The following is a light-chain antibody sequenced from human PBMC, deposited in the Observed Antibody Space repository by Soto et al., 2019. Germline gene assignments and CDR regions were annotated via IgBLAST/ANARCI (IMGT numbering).Light chain of an antibody. CDR3: SSYTSTSSYV. Sequence: QSVLTQLASVSASPGQSSTVSCTGTSRDVGGYNSVSWYQQHPGKPPKLIIYEVRNRPSGVSDRFSGSKSGNTASLTISGLQAEDEADYYCSSYTSTSSYVFATGTRSPS. J-gene: IGLJ1*01. CDR1: SRDVGGYNS. V-gene: IGLV2-14*03. CDR2: EVR.